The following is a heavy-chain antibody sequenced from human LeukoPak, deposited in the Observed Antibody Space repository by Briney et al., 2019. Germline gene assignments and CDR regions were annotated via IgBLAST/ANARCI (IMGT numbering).Heavy chain of an antibody. D-gene: IGHD6-19*01. CDR2: IKQDGSEK. J-gene: IGHJ4*02. CDR3: AKEGRLGDY. Sequence: GGSLRPSCAASGFTFSSFWMSWVRQAPGKGLEWVANIKQDGSEKYYVDSVKGRFTISRDNSKNTLYLQMNSLRGEDTAVYYCAKEGRLGDYWGQGTLVTVSS. V-gene: IGHV3-7*01. CDR1: GFTFSSFW.